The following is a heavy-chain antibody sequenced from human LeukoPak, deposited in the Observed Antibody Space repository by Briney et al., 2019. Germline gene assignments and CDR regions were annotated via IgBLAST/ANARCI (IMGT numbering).Heavy chain of an antibody. V-gene: IGHV1-2*02. CDR1: GYTFTGYY. CDR2: INPNSGGT. CDR3: ARGGLGYCSSTSCYAMGWFDP. D-gene: IGHD2-2*01. Sequence: ASVKVSCKASGYTFTGYYMHWVRQAPGQGLEWMGWINPNSGGTNYAQKFQGRVTMTRDTSISTAYMELSRLRSDDTAVYYCARGGLGYCSSTSCYAMGWFDPWGQGTLVTVSS. J-gene: IGHJ5*02.